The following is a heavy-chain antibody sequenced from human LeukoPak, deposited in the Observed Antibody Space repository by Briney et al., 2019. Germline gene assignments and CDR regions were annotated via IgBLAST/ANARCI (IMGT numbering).Heavy chain of an antibody. D-gene: IGHD3-16*01. CDR2: IYYSGST. J-gene: IGHJ6*03. CDR3: ARETSQKGAHYMDV. Sequence: SETLSLTCTVSGGSISSYYWSWIRQPPGKGLEYIGYIYYSGSTNYNPSLKSRLTISVDTSKNRFSLKLSSATAADTAVYYCARETSQKGAHYMDVWGKGTTVTISS. CDR1: GGSISSYY. V-gene: IGHV4-59*01.